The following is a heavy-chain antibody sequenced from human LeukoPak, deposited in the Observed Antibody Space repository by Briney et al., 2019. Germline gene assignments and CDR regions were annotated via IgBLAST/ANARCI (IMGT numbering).Heavy chain of an antibody. CDR2: IKSKTDGGTT. CDR3: TTVYSDSSGYYFNYCDY. D-gene: IGHD3-22*01. Sequence: GGSLRLSCAASGLTFSNAWMSWVRQAPGKGLEWVGRIKSKTDGGTTDYVAPVKGRFTISRDDSKNTLYLQMNSLKTEDTAVYYCTTVYSDSSGYYFNYCDYWGQGTLVTVSS. CDR1: GLTFSNAW. J-gene: IGHJ4*02. V-gene: IGHV3-15*01.